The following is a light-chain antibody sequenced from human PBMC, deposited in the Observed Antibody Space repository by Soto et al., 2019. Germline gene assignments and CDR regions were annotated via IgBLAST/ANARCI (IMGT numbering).Light chain of an antibody. V-gene: IGKV3-20*01. CDR3: QHYGTSPT. CDR1: QTVTTDY. J-gene: IGKJ1*01. CDR2: GTS. Sequence: EVVLTQSPGTLSLSPGERATLSCRASQTVTTDYLSWYQQKPGQAPRLLIFGTSTRATGIPDRFSGRRSGTDFSLTISRLEPEDVAVYYCQHYGTSPTFGQGTKVEIK.